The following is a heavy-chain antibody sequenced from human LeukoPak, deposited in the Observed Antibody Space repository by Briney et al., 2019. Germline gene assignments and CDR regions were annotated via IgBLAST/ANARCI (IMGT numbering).Heavy chain of an antibody. D-gene: IGHD6-13*01. CDR3: VRDRDYTSSWLAGLFDP. CDR1: GGSVSSTSYY. V-gene: IGHV4-61*01. CDR2: MYYSGST. J-gene: IGHJ5*02. Sequence: SETLSLTCTVSGGSVSSTSYYWSWIRQPPGKGLEWIGYMYYSGSTNYNPSLKSRVTISVDTSKNQLSLKLSSVTAADPAVYYCVRDRDYTSSWLAGLFDPWGQGTLVTVSS.